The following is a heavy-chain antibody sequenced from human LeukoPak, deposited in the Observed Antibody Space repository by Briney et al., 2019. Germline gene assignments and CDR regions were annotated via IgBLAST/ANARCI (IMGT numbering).Heavy chain of an antibody. J-gene: IGHJ4*02. Sequence: PPETLSLTCAVYGGSFSGYYWSRIRQPPGKGLEWIGEINHSGSTNYNPSLKSRVTISVDTSKNQFSLKLSSVTAADTAVYYRARGRRDLRYSSSWYSYWGQGTLVTVSS. D-gene: IGHD6-13*01. V-gene: IGHV4-34*01. CDR2: INHSGST. CDR1: GGSFSGYY. CDR3: ARGRRDLRYSSSWYSY.